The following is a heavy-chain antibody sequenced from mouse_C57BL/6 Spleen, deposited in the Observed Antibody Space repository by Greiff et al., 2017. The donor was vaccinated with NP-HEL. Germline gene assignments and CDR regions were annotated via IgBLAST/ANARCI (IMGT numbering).Heavy chain of an antibody. CDR2: IDPETGGT. J-gene: IGHJ1*03. Sequence: QVQLQQSGAELVRPGASVTLSCKASGYTFTDYEMHWVKQTPVHGLEWIGAIDPETGGTAYNQKFKGKAILTADKSSSTAYMELRSLTSEDSAVYYGTRKGFYGNYGGYFDVWGTGTTVTVSS. CDR3: TRKGFYGNYGGYFDV. CDR1: GYTFTDYE. V-gene: IGHV1-15*01. D-gene: IGHD2-1*01.